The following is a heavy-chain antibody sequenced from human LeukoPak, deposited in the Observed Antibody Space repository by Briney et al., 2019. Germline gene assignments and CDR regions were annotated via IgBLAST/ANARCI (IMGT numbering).Heavy chain of an antibody. D-gene: IGHD5-12*01. CDR2: IWYDGSNK. J-gene: IGHJ4*02. CDR3: ARDGVATITHFDY. CDR1: GFTFSSYA. V-gene: IGHV3-33*08. Sequence: GGSLRLSCAASGFTFSSYAMSWVRQAPGKGLEWVAVIWYDGSNKYYADSVKGRFTISRDDSKNTLYLQMNSLRAEDTAVYYCARDGVATITHFDYWGQGTLVTVSS.